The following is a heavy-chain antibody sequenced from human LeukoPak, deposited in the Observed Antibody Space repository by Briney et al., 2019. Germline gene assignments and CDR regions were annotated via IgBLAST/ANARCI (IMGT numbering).Heavy chain of an antibody. CDR1: GATFSSYA. J-gene: IGHJ4*02. V-gene: IGHV1-69*13. CDR3: ARDFSRQWLGLGY. CDR2: IIPIFGTA. Sequence: ASVKVSCKASGATFSSYAISWVRQAPGQGLEWLGGIIPIFGTANYAQKFQGRVTITADESTSTAYMELSSLRSEDTAVYYCARDFSRQWLGLGYWGQGTLVTVSS. D-gene: IGHD6-19*01.